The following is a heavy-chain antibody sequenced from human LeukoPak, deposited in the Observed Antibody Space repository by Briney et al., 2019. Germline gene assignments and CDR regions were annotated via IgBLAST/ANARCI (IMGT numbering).Heavy chain of an antibody. V-gene: IGHV3-7*01. D-gene: IGHD1-7*01. Sequence: PGGSLRLSCAASGFIFTNYFMSWVRQAPGKGLEWVASIKHDGSEKYYADSVKGRFTISRDNSKNTLYLQMNSLRAEDTAVYYCARDRNWNYFIDYWGQGTPVTVSS. CDR3: ARDRNWNYFIDY. CDR1: GFIFTNYF. CDR2: IKHDGSEK. J-gene: IGHJ4*02.